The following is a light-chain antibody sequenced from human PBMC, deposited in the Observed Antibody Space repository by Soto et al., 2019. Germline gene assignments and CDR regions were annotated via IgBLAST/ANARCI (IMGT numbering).Light chain of an antibody. V-gene: IGLV2-14*01. Sequence: QSALTQPASVSGSPGQSITISCTGTSSDVGAYNYVSWYQQQSGKAPKLMIHEVSNRPSGVSNRFSGSKSGNTASLTISGLQDDDEADYYCSSYIPSLAYVFGIGTKVTVL. CDR1: SSDVGAYNY. CDR3: SSYIPSLAYV. J-gene: IGLJ1*01. CDR2: EVS.